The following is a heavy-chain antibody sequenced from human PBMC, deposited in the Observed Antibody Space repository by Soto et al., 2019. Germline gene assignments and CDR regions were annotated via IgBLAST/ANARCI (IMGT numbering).Heavy chain of an antibody. CDR3: AKERRGYGDLYWYFDL. V-gene: IGHV3-30*18. CDR1: GFTFSSYG. Sequence: QVQLVESGGGVVQPGRSLRLSCAASGFTFSSYGMHWVRQAPGKGLEWVAVISYDGSNKYYADSVKGRFTISRDNSKNTLYLQMNSLRAEDTAVYYCAKERRGYGDLYWYFDLWGRGTLVTVSS. D-gene: IGHD4-17*01. CDR2: ISYDGSNK. J-gene: IGHJ2*01.